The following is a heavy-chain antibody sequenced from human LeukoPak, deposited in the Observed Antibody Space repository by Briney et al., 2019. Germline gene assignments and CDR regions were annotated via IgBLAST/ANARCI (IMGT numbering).Heavy chain of an antibody. V-gene: IGHV4-59*01. CDR3: ARGGIPLITMVRGVTDWYFDL. Sequence: SETLSLTCTVSGGSISSYYWSWIRQPPGKGLEWIGYIYYSGSTNYNPSLKSRVTISVDTSKNQFSLKLSSVTAADTAVYYCARGGIPLITMVRGVTDWYFDLWGRGTLVTVSS. CDR2: IYYSGST. CDR1: GGSISSYY. D-gene: IGHD3-10*01. J-gene: IGHJ2*01.